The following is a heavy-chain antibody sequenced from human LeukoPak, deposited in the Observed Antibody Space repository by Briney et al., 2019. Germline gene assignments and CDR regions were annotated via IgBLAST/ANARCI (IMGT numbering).Heavy chain of an antibody. CDR2: INHSGST. J-gene: IGHJ5*02. CDR3: ARGLTTVSSYNWFDP. Sequence: SETLSLTCAVYGGSFSGYYWSWIRQPPGKGLEWIGEINHSGSTNYNPSLKSRATISVDTSKNQFSLKLSSVTAADTAVYYCARGLTTVSSYNWFDPWGQGTLVTVSS. V-gene: IGHV4-34*01. CDR1: GGSFSGYY. D-gene: IGHD4-4*01.